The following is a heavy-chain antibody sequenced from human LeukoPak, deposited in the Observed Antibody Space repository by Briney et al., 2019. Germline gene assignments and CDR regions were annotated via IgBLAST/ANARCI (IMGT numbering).Heavy chain of an antibody. D-gene: IGHD3-16*01. Sequence: ASVKVSCKASGGTFSSYAFSWVRQAPGQGLEWMGRIIPILGIANYAQKFQGRVTITADKSTSTAYMELSSLRSEDTAVYYYARAVGGDYVWGDYWGQGTLVTVSS. V-gene: IGHV1-69*04. CDR3: ARAVGGDYVWGDY. CDR2: IIPILGIA. CDR1: GGTFSSYA. J-gene: IGHJ4*02.